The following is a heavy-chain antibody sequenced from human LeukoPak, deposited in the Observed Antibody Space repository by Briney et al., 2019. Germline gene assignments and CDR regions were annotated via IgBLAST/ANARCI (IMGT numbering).Heavy chain of an antibody. V-gene: IGHV1-2*02. J-gene: IGHJ3*02. CDR3: ARTLVVINDAFDI. CDR1: GYTFTGYY. Sequence: ASVKVSCKASGYTFTGYYIHWVRQAPGQGLEWMGWINPNSGDTNYAQRFQGRVSMTGDTSISTAYMELSRLRSDDTAVYFCARTLVVINDAFDIWGQGTMVTVSS. D-gene: IGHD3-22*01. CDR2: INPNSGDT.